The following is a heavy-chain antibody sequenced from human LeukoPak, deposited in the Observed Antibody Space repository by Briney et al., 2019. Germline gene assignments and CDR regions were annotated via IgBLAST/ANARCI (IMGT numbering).Heavy chain of an antibody. CDR2: IYYTGST. CDR1: GGSISAFY. J-gene: IGHJ4*02. CDR3: ATQASGYNVGSLDF. Sequence: SETLSLTCTVSGGSISAFYWSWIRQPPGKGLEWIGYIYYTGSTNYNPSLKSRVTMSVDTSKNLFSLNLNSLTAADTAVYYCATQASGYNVGSLDFWGQGTLATVSS. D-gene: IGHD5/OR15-5a*01. V-gene: IGHV4-59*08.